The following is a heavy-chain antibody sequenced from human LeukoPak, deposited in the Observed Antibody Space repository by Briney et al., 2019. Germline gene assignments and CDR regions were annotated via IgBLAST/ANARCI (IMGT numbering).Heavy chain of an antibody. D-gene: IGHD2-15*01. Sequence: GGSLRLSCAASGFTFSSYSMNWVRQAPGKGLEWVSSTSSSSSYIYYADSVKGRFTISRDNAKNSLYLQMNSLRAEDTAVYYCARLALSYCSGGSCYSYGMDVWGQGTTVTVSS. CDR2: TSSSSSYI. CDR1: GFTFSSYS. CDR3: ARLALSYCSGGSCYSYGMDV. J-gene: IGHJ6*02. V-gene: IGHV3-21*01.